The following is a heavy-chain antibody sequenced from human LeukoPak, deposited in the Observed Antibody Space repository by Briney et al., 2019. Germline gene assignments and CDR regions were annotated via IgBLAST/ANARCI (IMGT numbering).Heavy chain of an antibody. CDR3: SRNTSVAVTGSRPNWFDP. Sequence: SETLSLTCTVSVDSLSSGLYYWGWIRQPPGKGLEWIGSFYNYGGPYYNPSLKSRVTMSVDTSKNEFSLKLTSVTATDTAVIDCSRNTSVAVTGSRPNWFDPWGQGTLVTVSS. D-gene: IGHD6-19*01. V-gene: IGHV4-39*01. J-gene: IGHJ5*02. CDR2: FYNYGGP. CDR1: VDSLSSGLYY.